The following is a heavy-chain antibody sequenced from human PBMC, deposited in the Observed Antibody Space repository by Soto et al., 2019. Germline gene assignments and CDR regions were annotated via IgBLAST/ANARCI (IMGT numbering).Heavy chain of an antibody. CDR3: AGGSSPCWECFHH. D-gene: IGHD2-2*01. CDR1: GGSISSYY. J-gene: IGHJ1*01. V-gene: IGHV4-59*01. Sequence: QVQLQESGPGLVKPSETLSLTCTVSGGSISSYYWCWIRQPPCKGLEYMGHGCNSGSTNHSPSLKSRATITVDTSKNQSSLKLTSVTAADTAVYYWAGGSSPCWECFHHWGQGDLMTVSS. CDR2: GCNSGST.